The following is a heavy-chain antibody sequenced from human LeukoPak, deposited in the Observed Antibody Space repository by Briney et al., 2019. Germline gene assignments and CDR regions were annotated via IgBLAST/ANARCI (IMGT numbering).Heavy chain of an antibody. CDR2: ISGSGGST. V-gene: IGHV3-23*01. J-gene: IGHJ5*02. CDR1: GFTFSSYA. D-gene: IGHD3-22*01. Sequence: PGGSLRLSCAASGFTFSSYAMSWVRQAPGKGLEWVSAISGSGGSTYYADSVKGRFTISRDNSKNTLYLQMNSLRAEDTAVYYCAKDRDSSGYYPTTNWFDPWGQGTLVTVSS. CDR3: AKDRDSSGYYPTTNWFDP.